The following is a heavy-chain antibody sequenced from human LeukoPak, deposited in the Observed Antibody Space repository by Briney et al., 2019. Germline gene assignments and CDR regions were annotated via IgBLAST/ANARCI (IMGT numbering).Heavy chain of an antibody. V-gene: IGHV4-31*03. CDR2: IYYSGST. J-gene: IGHJ4*02. D-gene: IGHD3-3*01. CDR3: ARAAPTYYDFWSVGGYFDY. Sequence: PSETLSLTCTVSGGSISSGGYYWGWIRQHPGKGLEWIGYIYYSGSTYYNPSLKSRVTISVDTSKNQFSLKLSSVTAADTAVYYCARAAPTYYDFWSVGGYFDYWGQGTLVTVSS. CDR1: GGSISSGGYY.